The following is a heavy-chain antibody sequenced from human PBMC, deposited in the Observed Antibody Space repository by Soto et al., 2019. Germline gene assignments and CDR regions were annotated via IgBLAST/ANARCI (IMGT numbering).Heavy chain of an antibody. CDR2: ISAYNGNT. V-gene: IGHV1-18*01. D-gene: IGHD1-26*01. Sequence: ASVKVSCKASGYTFTSYGISWVRQAPGQGLEWMGWISAYNGNTNYAQKLQGRVTMTTDTSTSTAYMELRSLRSDDTAVYYCARDRQAATPLYYHYYMAVWGKGTTVTVSS. CDR3: ARDRQAATPLYYHYYMAV. J-gene: IGHJ6*03. CDR1: GYTFTSYG.